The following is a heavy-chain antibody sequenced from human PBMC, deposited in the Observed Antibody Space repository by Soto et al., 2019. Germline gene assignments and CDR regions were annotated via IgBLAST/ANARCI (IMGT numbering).Heavy chain of an antibody. CDR2: INPNSGGT. CDR3: ARGWTTVVIGGLGY. Sequence: ASVKVSCKASGYTFTGYYMHWLRQAPGQGLEWMGWINPNSGGTNYAQKFQGWVTMTRDTSISTAYMELSRLRSDDTAVYYCARGWTTVVIGGLGYWGQGTLVTVSS. CDR1: GYTFTGYY. D-gene: IGHD4-17*01. J-gene: IGHJ4*02. V-gene: IGHV1-2*04.